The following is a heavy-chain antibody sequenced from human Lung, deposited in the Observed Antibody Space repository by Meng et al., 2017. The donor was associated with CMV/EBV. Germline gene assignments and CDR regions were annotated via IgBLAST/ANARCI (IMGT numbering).Heavy chain of an antibody. D-gene: IGHD2-15*01. CDR1: GYTFGSYG. CDR2: FVNYVDT. V-gene: IGHV1-18*01. J-gene: IGHJ4*02. Sequence: QVHLLHAGPEVKKPGASVRVSCKASGYTFGSYGICWVRQAPGQGLEWTGWFVNYVDTYPAPKFQGRVTMTTDTHTNTAFMELRSLTSDDTAVYYCASGTPGRSYCDYWGQGTLVTVSS. CDR3: ASGTPGRSYCDY.